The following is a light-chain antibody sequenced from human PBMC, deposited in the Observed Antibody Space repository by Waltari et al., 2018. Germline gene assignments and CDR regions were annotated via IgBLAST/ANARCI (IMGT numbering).Light chain of an antibody. V-gene: IGKV1-5*03. Sequence: DIHMTQSPSTLSASVGDRVIIPCRASQSISNWLAWYQQKPGKAPKLLIYKASTLESGVPSRFSGSGAGTEFTLTISSLQPDDFATYYCQQYNSYSLLTFGGGTKVEIK. J-gene: IGKJ4*01. CDR2: KAS. CDR1: QSISNW. CDR3: QQYNSYSLLT.